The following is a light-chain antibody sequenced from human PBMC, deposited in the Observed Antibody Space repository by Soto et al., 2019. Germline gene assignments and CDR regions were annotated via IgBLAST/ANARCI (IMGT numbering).Light chain of an antibody. Sequence: DIVMTQSPDSLAVSLGERATINCKSSQSVLYSSNNTNYLAWYQQKPGQPPKLLIYWASTRESGVPDRFSGSWSGTDFTLTISSLQAEDVAVYYCQQYYSTPLTFGGGTKVEIK. CDR2: WAS. CDR1: QSVLYSSNNTNY. J-gene: IGKJ4*01. CDR3: QQYYSTPLT. V-gene: IGKV4-1*01.